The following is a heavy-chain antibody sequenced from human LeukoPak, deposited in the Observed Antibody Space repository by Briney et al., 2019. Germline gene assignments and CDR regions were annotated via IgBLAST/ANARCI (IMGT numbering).Heavy chain of an antibody. V-gene: IGHV3-23*01. J-gene: IGHJ3*01. Sequence: GSLRLSCTASGFIFSTCAMSWVRQAPGKGLEWVSAISGSGGTAYYADSVKGRFTISRDNSKNTLLLQMNSLRAEDTAVYYCAKDRSSSSWFDGYDFWGQGTMVTVSS. D-gene: IGHD6-13*01. CDR3: AKDRSSSSWFDGYDF. CDR1: GFIFSTCA. CDR2: ISGSGGTA.